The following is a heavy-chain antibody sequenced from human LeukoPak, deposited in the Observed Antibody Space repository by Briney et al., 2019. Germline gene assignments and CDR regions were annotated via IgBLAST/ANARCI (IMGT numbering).Heavy chain of an antibody. V-gene: IGHV3-7*01. CDR1: GFTFSSHW. D-gene: IGHD5-12*01. CDR3: ARGARSGYAKY. Sequence: PGGSLRLSCAASGFTFSSHWMTWVRQAPGMGLEWVANIKHDGSEKYYVDSVKGRFTISRDNAKNSLYLQMNSLRAEDTAVYYCARGARSGYAKYWGQGTLVTVSS. CDR2: IKHDGSEK. J-gene: IGHJ4*02.